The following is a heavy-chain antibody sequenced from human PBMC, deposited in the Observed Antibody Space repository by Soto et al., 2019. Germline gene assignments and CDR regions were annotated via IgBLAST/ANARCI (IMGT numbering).Heavy chain of an antibody. CDR3: ATIAVPPAFDI. CDR2: MSFDGRIK. CDR1: GFIFSSYG. D-gene: IGHD6-19*01. Sequence: QVQLVESGGGVVQPGRSLRLSCAASGFIFSSYGMNWVRQAPGKGLEWVAVMSFDGRIKYYADSVKGRFTISRDNSKNTLYLQMNSLRAEDTAVYYCATIAVPPAFDIWGQGTMVTVSS. J-gene: IGHJ3*02. V-gene: IGHV3-30*03.